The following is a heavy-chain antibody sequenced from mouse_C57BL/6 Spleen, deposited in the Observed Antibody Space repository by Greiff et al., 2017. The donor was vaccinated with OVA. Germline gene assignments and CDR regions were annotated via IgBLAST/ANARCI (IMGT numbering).Heavy chain of an antibody. CDR1: GFSLTSYG. Sequence: VQLQESGPGLVQPSQSLSITCTVSGFSLTSYGVHWVRQSPGKGLEWLGVIWRGGSTDYNAAFMSRLSITKDNSKSQVFFKMNSLQADDTAIYYCAKNGDYYGGDDYAMDYWGQGTSVTVSS. J-gene: IGHJ4*01. CDR2: IWRGGST. D-gene: IGHD1-1*01. V-gene: IGHV2-5*01. CDR3: AKNGDYYGGDDYAMDY.